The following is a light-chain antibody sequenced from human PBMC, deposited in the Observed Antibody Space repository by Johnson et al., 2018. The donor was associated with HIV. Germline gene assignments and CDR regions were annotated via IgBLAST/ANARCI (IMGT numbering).Light chain of an antibody. Sequence: QSVLTQPPSVSAAPGQKVTISCSGSSSNIGNNYVSWYQQLPETAPKLLIYKNNKRPSGIPDRFSGSKSGTSATLGVTGLQTGDEADYYCGTWDSSLSVYVFGTGTKVTVL. CDR3: GTWDSSLSVYV. V-gene: IGLV1-51*02. CDR1: SSNIGNNY. CDR2: KNN. J-gene: IGLJ1*01.